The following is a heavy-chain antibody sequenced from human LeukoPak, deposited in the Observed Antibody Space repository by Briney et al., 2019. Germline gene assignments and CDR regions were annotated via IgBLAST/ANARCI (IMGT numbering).Heavy chain of an antibody. J-gene: IGHJ6*02. Sequence: GGSLRLSCVASGITFSRHWMTWVRQAPGKGLEWVSAISGSGSSTYYADSVKGRFTLSRDNSKNTLYLQMNSLRAEDTAVYYCAKFRADYYYYGMDVWGRGTTVTVSS. CDR1: GITFSRHW. CDR3: AKFRADYYYYGMDV. CDR2: ISGSGSST. V-gene: IGHV3-23*01.